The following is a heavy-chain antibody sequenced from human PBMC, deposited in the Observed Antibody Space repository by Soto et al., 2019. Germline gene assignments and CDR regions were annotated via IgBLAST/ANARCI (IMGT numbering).Heavy chain of an antibody. Sequence: SETLSLTCTVSGGSISRYYWSWIRQPPGKGLEWIGYIYYSGSTNYNPSLKSRVTISVDTSKNQFSLKLSSVTAADTAVYYCARNYGSGSSNYYYGMDVWGQGTTVTVSS. CDR1: GGSISRYY. CDR2: IYYSGST. CDR3: ARNYGSGSSNYYYGMDV. D-gene: IGHD3-10*01. J-gene: IGHJ6*02. V-gene: IGHV4-59*01.